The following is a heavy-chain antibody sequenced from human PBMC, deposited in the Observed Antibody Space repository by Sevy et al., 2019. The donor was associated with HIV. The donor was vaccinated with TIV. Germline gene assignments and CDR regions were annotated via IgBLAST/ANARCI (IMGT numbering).Heavy chain of an antibody. Sequence: GGSLRLSCAASGFTFSSYSMNWVRQAPGKGLEWVPYISSSSSTIYYADSVKGRFTISRDNAKNSLYLQMNSLRDEDTAVYYCAREVARDGYNYVDYWGQGTLVTVSS. J-gene: IGHJ4*02. CDR2: ISSSSSTI. CDR1: GFTFSSYS. V-gene: IGHV3-48*02. D-gene: IGHD5-12*01. CDR3: AREVARDGYNYVDY.